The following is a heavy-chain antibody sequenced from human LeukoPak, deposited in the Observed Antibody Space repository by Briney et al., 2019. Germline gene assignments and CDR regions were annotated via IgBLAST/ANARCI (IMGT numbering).Heavy chain of an antibody. D-gene: IGHD3-10*01. Sequence: SETLSLTCAVYGGSFSGYYWSWIRQPPGKGLEWIGEINHSGSTNYNPSLKSRVTISVDTSKNQFSLKLSSVTAEDTAVYYCARDRGYYGSGSYQNYWGQGTLVTVSS. CDR3: ARDRGYYGSGSYQNY. CDR1: GGSFSGYY. J-gene: IGHJ4*02. CDR2: INHSGST. V-gene: IGHV4-34*01.